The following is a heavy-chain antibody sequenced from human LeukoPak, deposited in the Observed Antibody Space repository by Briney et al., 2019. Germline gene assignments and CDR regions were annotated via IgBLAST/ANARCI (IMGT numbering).Heavy chain of an antibody. CDR1: GGSFSGYY. D-gene: IGHD5-18*01. CDR2: INHSGST. CDR3: AGVKGGYKSLYWYFDL. Sequence: SETLSLTCAVYGGSFSGYYWSWIRQPPGKGLEWIGEINHSGSTNYNPSLKSRVTISVDTSKNQFSLKLSSVTAADTAVYYCAGVKGGYKSLYWYFDLWGRGTLVTVSS. J-gene: IGHJ2*01. V-gene: IGHV4-34*01.